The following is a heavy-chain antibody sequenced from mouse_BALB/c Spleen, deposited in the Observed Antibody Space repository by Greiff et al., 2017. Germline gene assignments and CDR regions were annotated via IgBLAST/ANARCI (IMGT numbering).Heavy chain of an antibody. CDR2: IYPSDSYT. Sequence: QVHVKQSGAELVRPGASVKLSCKASGYTFTSYWINWVKQRPGQGLEWIGNIYPSDSYTNYNQKFKDKATLTVDKSSSTAYMQLSSPTSEDSAVYYCTRSAGPYYFDYWGQGTTLTVSS. CDR1: GYTFTSYW. CDR3: TRSAGPYYFDY. V-gene: IGHV1-69*02. J-gene: IGHJ2*01.